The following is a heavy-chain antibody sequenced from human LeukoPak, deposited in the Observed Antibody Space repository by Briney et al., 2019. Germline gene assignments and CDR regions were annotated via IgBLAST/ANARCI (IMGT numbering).Heavy chain of an antibody. CDR1: GGSISSYY. Sequence: SETLSLTCSVSGGSISSYYWSWIRQPPGKGLEWIGYIYYSGSTNYNPSLKSRVTISVDTSKNQFSLKLSSVTAADTAVYYCARHSRGRAIVGRTDYRGQGTLVTVSS. J-gene: IGHJ4*02. D-gene: IGHD6-19*01. V-gene: IGHV4-59*01. CDR3: ARHSRGRAIVGRTDY. CDR2: IYYSGST.